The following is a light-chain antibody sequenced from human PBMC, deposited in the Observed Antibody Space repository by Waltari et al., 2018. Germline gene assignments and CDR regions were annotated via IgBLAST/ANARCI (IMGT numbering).Light chain of an antibody. V-gene: IGKV3-20*01. CDR3: QQYGNPPRT. J-gene: IGKJ1*01. CDR2: DAS. CDR1: QSVTSRH. Sequence: ETVLTQSPGTLSLSPGERATLSCRASQSVTSRHLAWYQQKPGQAPRHLIYDASSRATGIPDRFSGSGSGTDVYLTITRLEPEDFAVYYCQQYGNPPRTFGQGTDVEIK.